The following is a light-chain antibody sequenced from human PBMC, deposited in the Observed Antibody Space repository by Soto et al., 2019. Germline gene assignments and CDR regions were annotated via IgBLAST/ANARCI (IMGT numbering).Light chain of an antibody. CDR2: EGT. Sequence: QSALTQPASVSGSPGQSITISCTGTSSDVGTSNLVSWYQQCPGKTPKLMIYEGTKRPSGVSNRFSGSKSGNTASLTISGPQADDGANYNCSPFAASPTHVIFGGGTTLTFL. CDR1: SSDVGTSNL. V-gene: IGLV2-23*01. J-gene: IGLJ2*01. CDR3: SPFAASPTHVI.